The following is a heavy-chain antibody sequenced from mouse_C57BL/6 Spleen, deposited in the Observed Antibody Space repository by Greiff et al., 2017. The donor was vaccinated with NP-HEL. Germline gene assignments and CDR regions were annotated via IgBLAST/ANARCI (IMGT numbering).Heavy chain of an antibody. D-gene: IGHD2-3*01. CDR1: GFTFSDAW. J-gene: IGHJ3*01. Sequence: EVKVEESGGGLVQPGGSMKLSCAASGFTFSDAWMDWVRQSPEKGLEWVAEIRNKANNHATYYAESVKGRFTISRDDSKSSVYLQMNSLRAEDTGIYYCTLFYDGYYWFAYWGQGTLVTVSA. V-gene: IGHV6-6*01. CDR2: IRNKANNHAT. CDR3: TLFYDGYYWFAY.